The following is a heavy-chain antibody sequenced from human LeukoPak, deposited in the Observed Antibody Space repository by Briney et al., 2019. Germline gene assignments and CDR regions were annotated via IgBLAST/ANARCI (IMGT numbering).Heavy chain of an antibody. Sequence: SVKVSCKASGGTFSSYAISWVRQAPGQGLEWMGGIIPIFGTANYAQNFQGRVTITTDESTSTAYMELSSLRSEDTAVYYCARAIGIAVAGTYYYYYMDVWGKGTTVTVSS. V-gene: IGHV1-69*05. CDR2: IIPIFGTA. CDR1: GGTFSSYA. J-gene: IGHJ6*03. CDR3: ARAIGIAVAGTYYYYYMDV. D-gene: IGHD6-19*01.